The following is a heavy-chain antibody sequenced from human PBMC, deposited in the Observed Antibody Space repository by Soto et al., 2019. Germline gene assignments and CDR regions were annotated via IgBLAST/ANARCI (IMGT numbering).Heavy chain of an antibody. J-gene: IGHJ6*02. V-gene: IGHV3-30-3*01. D-gene: IGHD2-2*01. CDR1: GFTFSSYA. Sequence: GGSLRLSCAASGFTFSSYAMHWVRQAPGKGLEWVAVISYDGSNKYYADSVKGRFTISRDNSKNTLYLQMNSLRAEDTAVYYCARDHTTDPDYYYYYGMDVWGQGTTVTVSS. CDR3: ARDHTTDPDYYYYYGMDV. CDR2: ISYDGSNK.